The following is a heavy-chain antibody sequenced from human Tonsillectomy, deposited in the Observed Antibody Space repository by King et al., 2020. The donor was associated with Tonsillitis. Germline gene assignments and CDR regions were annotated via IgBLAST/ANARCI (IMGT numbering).Heavy chain of an antibody. CDR2: IYYSGST. J-gene: IGHJ3*02. CDR3: ARSRDLFRAFDI. Sequence: QLQESGPGLVKPSETLSLTCTVSGGSISSSSYYWGWIRQPPGEGLEWIGSIYYSGSTYYNPSLKSRVTISVDTSKNQFSLKLSSVTAADTAVYYCARSRDLFRAFDIWGQETMVTVSS. CDR1: GGSISSSSYY. V-gene: IGHV4-39*07. D-gene: IGHD2/OR15-2a*01.